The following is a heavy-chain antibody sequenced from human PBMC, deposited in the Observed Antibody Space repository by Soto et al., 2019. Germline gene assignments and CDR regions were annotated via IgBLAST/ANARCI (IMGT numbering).Heavy chain of an antibody. CDR2: ISHSGNT. Sequence: SETLSLTCSVSGVPVSSGSNHWSWIRQPPGKGLEWIGYISHSGNTDYSPSLGSRAIISVDTSNNQFSLKLSSVTAADTAVYYCARPNCSGGSCYPYRDWFDPWGQGTLVTVSS. J-gene: IGHJ5*02. D-gene: IGHD2-15*01. CDR3: ARPNCSGGSCYPYRDWFDP. CDR1: GVPVSSGSNH. V-gene: IGHV4-61*01.